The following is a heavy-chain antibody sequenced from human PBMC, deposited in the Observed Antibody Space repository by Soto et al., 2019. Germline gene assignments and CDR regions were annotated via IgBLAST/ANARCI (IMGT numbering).Heavy chain of an antibody. CDR3: ARVGFTYYYDSSGYYLDY. CDR2: IYSGGST. Sequence: GGSLRLSCAASGFTVSSNYMSWVRQAPGKGLEWVSVIYSGGSTYYADSVKGRFTISRDNSKNTLYLQMNSLRAEDTAVYYCARVGFTYYYDSSGYYLDYWGQGTLVTVSS. CDR1: GFTVSSNY. V-gene: IGHV3-66*01. J-gene: IGHJ4*02. D-gene: IGHD3-22*01.